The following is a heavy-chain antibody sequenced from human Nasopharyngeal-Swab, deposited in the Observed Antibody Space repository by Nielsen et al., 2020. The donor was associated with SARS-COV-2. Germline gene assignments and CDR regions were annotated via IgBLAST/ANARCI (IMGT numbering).Heavy chain of an antibody. CDR2: INHSGST. CDR1: GGSFSGYY. J-gene: IGHJ4*02. CDR3: ARHVCTTIFGVVIISYFDY. V-gene: IGHV4-34*01. D-gene: IGHD3-3*01. Sequence: ETLSLTCAVYGGSFSGYYWSWIRQPPGKGLEWIGEINHSGSTNYNPSLKSRVTISVDTSKNQFSLKLSSVTAADTAVYYCARHVCTTIFGVVIISYFDYWGQGTLVTVSS.